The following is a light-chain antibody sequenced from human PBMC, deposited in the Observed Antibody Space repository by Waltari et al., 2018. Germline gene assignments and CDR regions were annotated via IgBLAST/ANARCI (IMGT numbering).Light chain of an antibody. Sequence: EIVMTQSPTTLSVSPGERATLSCRASQSISSNLAWYQQKPGQSPRLLIYETSTRATGIPARFSGSGSGAEFTLTISNLQSEDFAVYYCQQYNNWPLTFGGGTKVEIK. V-gene: IGKV3-15*01. CDR3: QQYNNWPLT. J-gene: IGKJ4*01. CDR2: ETS. CDR1: QSISSN.